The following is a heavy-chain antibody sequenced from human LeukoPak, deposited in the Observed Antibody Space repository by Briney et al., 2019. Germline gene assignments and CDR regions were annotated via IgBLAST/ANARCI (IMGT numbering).Heavy chain of an antibody. CDR1: GFTFGDYA. V-gene: IGHV3-49*04. Sequence: PGGSLRLSCTASGFTFGDYAMSWVRQAPGKGLEWVGFIRSKAYGGTTEYAASVKGRFTISRDDSKSIAHLQMNSLKTEDTAVYYCTRPMVRGVIDYWGQGTLVTVSS. J-gene: IGHJ4*02. D-gene: IGHD3-10*01. CDR3: TRPMVRGVIDY. CDR2: IRSKAYGGTT.